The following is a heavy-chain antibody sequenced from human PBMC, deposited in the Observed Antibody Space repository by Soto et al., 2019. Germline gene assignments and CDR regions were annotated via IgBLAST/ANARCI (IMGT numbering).Heavy chain of an antibody. CDR3: AKNGPSLGAWFDP. CDR1: GYTFTGYY. D-gene: IGHD2-8*01. Sequence: GASVKVSRKASGYTFTGYYIHWVRQAPGQGLEWMGWIDPNSGGTHYAPKFQGRVAMTRAASINTAYMELNRLRSDDTAVYYCAKNGPSLGAWFDPWGQGTLVTVSS. CDR2: IDPNSGGT. J-gene: IGHJ5*02. V-gene: IGHV1-2*02.